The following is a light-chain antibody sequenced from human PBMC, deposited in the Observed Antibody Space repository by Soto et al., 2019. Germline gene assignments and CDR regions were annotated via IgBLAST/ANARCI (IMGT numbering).Light chain of an antibody. CDR2: QVT. CDR3: SSYTDSSNEV. CDR1: SSDIAIYNY. J-gene: IGLJ1*01. V-gene: IGLV2-14*01. Sequence: QSVLTQPASVSGSPGQSITISCTGTSSDIAIYNYVSWYQQQPGKPPTLMIYQVTNRPSGVSNRLSGSRSCNTASLTISGLQAEDEADYYCSSYTDSSNEVFGTGTKLTVL.